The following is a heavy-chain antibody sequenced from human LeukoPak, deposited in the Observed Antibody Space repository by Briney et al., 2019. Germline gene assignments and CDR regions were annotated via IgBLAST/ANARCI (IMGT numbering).Heavy chain of an antibody. Sequence: SETLSLTCTVSGGSVSSGRYYWSWIRQPPGKGLEWVGYIYYSGSTNYNPSLKSQVTISVDTSKNQLSLKLSSVTAADTAAYYCARADYSNYGDAFDIWGQGTMVTVSS. V-gene: IGHV4-61*01. CDR2: IYYSGST. D-gene: IGHD4-11*01. CDR3: ARADYSNYGDAFDI. J-gene: IGHJ3*02. CDR1: GGSVSSGRYY.